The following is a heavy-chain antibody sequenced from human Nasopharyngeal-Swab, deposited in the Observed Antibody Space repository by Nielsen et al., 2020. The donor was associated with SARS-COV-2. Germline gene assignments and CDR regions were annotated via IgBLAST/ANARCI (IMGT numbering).Heavy chain of an antibody. CDR3: ARRAARDGFNYEVDP. CDR2: VYPGNSEV. V-gene: IGHV5-51*01. J-gene: IGHJ5*02. CDR1: GYSFVNHW. Sequence: GGSLRLSCMASGYSFVNHWIGWVRQKPGKGLEWMGMVYPGNSEVAYSPSFQGQVTISADKSINTAYLQWRSLKASDTAMYFCARRAARDGFNYEVDPWGQGPLVTVSS. D-gene: IGHD5-24*01.